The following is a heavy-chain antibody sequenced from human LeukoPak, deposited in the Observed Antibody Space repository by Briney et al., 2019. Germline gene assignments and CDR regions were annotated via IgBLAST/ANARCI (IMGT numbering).Heavy chain of an antibody. D-gene: IGHD6-19*01. Sequence: PGGSLRLSCAASGFTFSSYAMSWVRQAPGKGLEWVSSLTGSGGGTYYADSVKGRFTISRDNSKNTLYLQMNSLRVEDTAVYYCGRGGIALAGLDYWGQGTLVTVSS. CDR1: GFTFSSYA. V-gene: IGHV3-23*01. J-gene: IGHJ4*02. CDR3: GRGGIALAGLDY. CDR2: LTGSGGGT.